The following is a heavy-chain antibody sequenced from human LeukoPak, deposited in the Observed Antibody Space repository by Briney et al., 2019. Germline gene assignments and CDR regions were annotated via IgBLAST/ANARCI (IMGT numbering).Heavy chain of an antibody. CDR2: IYYSGST. CDR3: ARRRGITIFDY. J-gene: IGHJ4*02. V-gene: IGHV4-59*01. D-gene: IGHD3-3*01. Sequence: PSETLSLTCTVSGGSISSYYWSWIRQPPGKGLEWIGYIYYSGSTNYNPSLKSRVTISVDTSKNQFSLKLSSVTAADTAVYYCARRRGITIFDYWGQGTLVTVSS. CDR1: GGSISSYY.